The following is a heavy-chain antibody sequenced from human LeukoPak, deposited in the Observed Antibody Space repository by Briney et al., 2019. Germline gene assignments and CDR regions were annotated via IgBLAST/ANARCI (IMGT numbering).Heavy chain of an antibody. J-gene: IGHJ6*03. CDR2: IYTSGST. Sequence: SQTLSLTCTVSGGSISSGSYYWSWIRQPAGKGLEWIGRIYTSGSTNYNPSLKSRVTISVDTSKNQFSLKLSSVTAADTAVYYCARGRSSSWPYYYYMDVWGKGTTVTVSS. V-gene: IGHV4-61*02. CDR3: ARGRSSSWPYYYYMDV. CDR1: GGSISSGSYY. D-gene: IGHD6-13*01.